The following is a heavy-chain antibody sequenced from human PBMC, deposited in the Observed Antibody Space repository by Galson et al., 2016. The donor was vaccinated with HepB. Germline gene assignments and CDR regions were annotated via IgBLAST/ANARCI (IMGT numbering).Heavy chain of an antibody. V-gene: IGHV1-18*01. CDR2: TSAYDGHT. Sequence: SVKVSCKASGYTFTSRGISWVRQAPGQGLERMGWTSAYDGHTNYGQKLQDRLTMTTDTSTSTAYMELRSLRSDDTAVYYCARDQAPLPGDYWGQGTLVTVSS. D-gene: IGHD2-15*01. CDR3: ARDQAPLPGDY. J-gene: IGHJ4*02. CDR1: GYTFTSRG.